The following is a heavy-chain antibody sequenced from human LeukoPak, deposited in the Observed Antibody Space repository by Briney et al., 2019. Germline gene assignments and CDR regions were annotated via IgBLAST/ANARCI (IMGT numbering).Heavy chain of an antibody. D-gene: IGHD3-22*01. V-gene: IGHV4-34*01. CDR3: ARGYLHYYYDSSGYYNY. Sequence: KPSETLSLTCAVYGGSFSGYYWSWIRQPPGKGLEWIGEINHSGSTNYNPSLKGRVTISVDTSKNQFSLKLSSVTAADTAVYYCARGYLHYYYDSSGYYNYWGQGTLVTVSS. J-gene: IGHJ4*02. CDR2: INHSGST. CDR1: GGSFSGYY.